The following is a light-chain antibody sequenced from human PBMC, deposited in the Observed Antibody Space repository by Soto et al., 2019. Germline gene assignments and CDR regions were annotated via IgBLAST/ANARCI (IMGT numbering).Light chain of an antibody. J-gene: IGLJ2*01. V-gene: IGLV2-14*03. CDR3: SSYASTTLLV. Sequence: QSVLTQPASVSGSPGQSITISCTGTSSDVGGFNYVSWYQHHPGKAPKLMIYDVSNRPSGVSDRFSGSKSGNTASLTISGLQGEAAAYYYCSSYASTTLLVFGGGTTLTVL. CDR1: SSDVGGFNY. CDR2: DVS.